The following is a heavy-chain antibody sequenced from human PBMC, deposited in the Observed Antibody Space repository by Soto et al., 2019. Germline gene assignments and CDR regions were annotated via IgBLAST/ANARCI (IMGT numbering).Heavy chain of an antibody. V-gene: IGHV4-59*01. CDR1: GGPISGYY. D-gene: IGHD1-26*01. CDR2: IHYSGST. Sequence: NPSETLSLTCTVSGGPISGYYWSWVRQPPGKGLEWIGYIHYSGSTKYNPPLKSRVTMSVDTSKNQFSLSLISLTAADTAVYYCAGYTDTYYSYWGQGTPVTVSS. CDR3: AGYTDTYYSY. J-gene: IGHJ4*02.